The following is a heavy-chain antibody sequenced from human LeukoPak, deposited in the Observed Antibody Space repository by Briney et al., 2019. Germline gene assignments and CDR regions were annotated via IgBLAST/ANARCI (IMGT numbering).Heavy chain of an antibody. CDR3: ARDRLRRWLVVADAFDI. D-gene: IGHD6-19*01. Sequence: PGRSLRLSCAASGFTFSSYAMHWVRQAPGKGLEWVAVISYDGSNKYYADSVKGRFTISRDNSKNTLYLQMNSLRAEDTAVYYCARDRLRRWLVVADAFDIWGQGTMVTVSS. V-gene: IGHV3-30-3*01. J-gene: IGHJ3*02. CDR1: GFTFSSYA. CDR2: ISYDGSNK.